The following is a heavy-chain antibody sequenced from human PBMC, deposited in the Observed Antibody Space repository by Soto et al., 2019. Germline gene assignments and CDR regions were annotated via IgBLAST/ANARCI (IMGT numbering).Heavy chain of an antibody. CDR1: GFSFSGHW. J-gene: IGHJ4*01. D-gene: IGHD6-19*01. CDR3: ASWTYNSGWYLDS. V-gene: IGHV3-7*03. Sequence: EVQLVESGGGLVQPGGSLRLSCAASGFSFSGHWMGWVRQAPGKGLEWVANIKQDGSEKYYAGSVKGRFTIYRDNAKNSLYLQMDSLRAEDTAVYYCASWTYNSGWYLDSWGPGTLVTVSS. CDR2: IKQDGSEK.